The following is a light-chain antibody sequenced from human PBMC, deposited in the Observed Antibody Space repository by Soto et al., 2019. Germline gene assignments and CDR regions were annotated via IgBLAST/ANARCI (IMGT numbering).Light chain of an antibody. Sequence: QSVLTQPPSASGSPGQSVTISCTGSSSVVGIYNYVSWYQQHPGKVPKLIIYEVSNRPSGVSNRFSGSKSGNTASLTISGRQAEDEADYYCSSYTSSSTRVFGTGTKVTVL. J-gene: IGLJ1*01. V-gene: IGLV2-14*01. CDR1: SSVVGIYNY. CDR3: SSYTSSSTRV. CDR2: EVS.